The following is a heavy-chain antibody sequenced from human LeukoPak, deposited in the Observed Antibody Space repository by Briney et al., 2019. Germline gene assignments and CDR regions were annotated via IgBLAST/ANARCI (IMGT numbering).Heavy chain of an antibody. Sequence: GRSLRLSCAASGFTFSSYGMHWVRQAPGKGLEWVAVISYDGSNKYYADSVKGRFTISRDDSKNTLYLQMNSLRAEDTAVYYCAKGPGELLDYWGQGTLVTVSS. CDR1: GFTFSSYG. J-gene: IGHJ4*02. CDR2: ISYDGSNK. D-gene: IGHD3-10*01. CDR3: AKGPGELLDY. V-gene: IGHV3-30*18.